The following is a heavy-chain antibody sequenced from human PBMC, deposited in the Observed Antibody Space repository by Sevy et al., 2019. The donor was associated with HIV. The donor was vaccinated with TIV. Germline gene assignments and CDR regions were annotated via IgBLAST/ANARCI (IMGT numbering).Heavy chain of an antibody. D-gene: IGHD2-15*01. CDR2: IWSDGSNE. Sequence: GGSLRFSCAASGFTFSRYGMHWVRQPPGKGLEWVAVIWSDGSNEDYADSVKGRFTISRDNFKNTLYLQVSSLRAEDTALYYCATDAGAAAFDIRGLGTMVAVSS. CDR1: GFTFSRYG. V-gene: IGHV3-33*01. J-gene: IGHJ3*02. CDR3: ATDAGAAAFDI.